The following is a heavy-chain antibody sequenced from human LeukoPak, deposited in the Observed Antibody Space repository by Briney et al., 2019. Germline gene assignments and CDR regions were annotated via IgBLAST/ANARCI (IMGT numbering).Heavy chain of an antibody. D-gene: IGHD2-2*01. CDR3: ARVSPEPSNIVVVPAASFAFDI. V-gene: IGHV4-61*01. CDR2: IYYSGST. CDR1: GGSVSSGSYY. Sequence: SGTLSLTCTVSGGSVSSGSYYWSWIRQPPGKGLEWIGYIYYSGSTNYNPSLKSRVTISVDTSKNQFSLKLSSVTAADTAVYYCARVSPEPSNIVVVPAASFAFDIWGQGTMVTVSS. J-gene: IGHJ3*02.